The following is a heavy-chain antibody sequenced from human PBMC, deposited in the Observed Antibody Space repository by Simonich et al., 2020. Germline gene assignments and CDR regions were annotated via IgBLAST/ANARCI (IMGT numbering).Heavy chain of an antibody. J-gene: IGHJ3*02. D-gene: IGHD1-26*01. V-gene: IGHV3-30*07. CDR1: GFTFSSYA. CDR2: RTYDGSNN. Sequence: QVQLVESGGGVVQPGRSLRLSCAASGFTFSSYAMHWVRQAPGKGIGGVEGRTYDGSNNNYAESGKGRFTISRDNSKNTLYLQMNSLRAEDTAVYYCAREGAGNDAFDIWGQGTMVTVSS. CDR3: AREGAGNDAFDI.